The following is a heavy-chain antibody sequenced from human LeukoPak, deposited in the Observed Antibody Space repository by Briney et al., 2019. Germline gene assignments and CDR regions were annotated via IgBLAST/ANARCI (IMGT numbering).Heavy chain of an antibody. J-gene: IGHJ6*03. CDR2: IYYSGST. D-gene: IGHD2-2*01. Sequence: SETLSLTCAVYGGSFSGYYWSWIRQPPGKGLEWIGYIYYSGSTNYNPSLKSRVTISVDTSKNQFSLKLSSVTAADTAVYYCARGIVVVPAATRGNYYYYMDVWGKGTTVTVSS. V-gene: IGHV4-59*01. CDR3: ARGIVVVPAATRGNYYYYMDV. CDR1: GGSFSGYY.